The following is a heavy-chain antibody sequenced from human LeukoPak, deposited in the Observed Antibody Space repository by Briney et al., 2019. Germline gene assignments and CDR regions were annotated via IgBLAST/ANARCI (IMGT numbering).Heavy chain of an antibody. CDR1: GFTSSTFG. J-gene: IGHJ4*02. D-gene: IGHD7-27*01. CDR3: AKGVSEWGNLGN. CDR2: TRPDADNK. Sequence: PGGSLRLSCAASGFTSSTFGMYWVRQAPDKGLEWVAFTRPDADNKYYSDSVRGRFTISRDNPKNTLYLQMNSLRVEDTALYFCAKGVSEWGNLGNRGQGTLVTVSS. V-gene: IGHV3-30*02.